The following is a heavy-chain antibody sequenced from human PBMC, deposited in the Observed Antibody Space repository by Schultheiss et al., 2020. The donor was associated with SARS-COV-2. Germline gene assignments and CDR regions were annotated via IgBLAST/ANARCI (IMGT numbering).Heavy chain of an antibody. CDR1: GFTFSSYG. Sequence: GGSLRLSCAASGFTFSSYGMHWVRQAPGKGLEWVSVIWYDGSNKYYADSVKGRFTISRDNSKNTLYLQMSSLRVEDTAVYYCARRGIGVEPAALDRWGQGALVTVSS. CDR3: ARRGIGVEPAALDR. J-gene: IGHJ5*02. V-gene: IGHV3-33*01. CDR2: IWYDGSNK. D-gene: IGHD2-2*01.